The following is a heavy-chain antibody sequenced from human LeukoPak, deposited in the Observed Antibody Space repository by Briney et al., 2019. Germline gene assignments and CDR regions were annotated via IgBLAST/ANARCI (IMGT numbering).Heavy chain of an antibody. D-gene: IGHD2-21*02. CDR3: ARVPLTAMGDYFDY. CDR2: ISSSSTYI. CDR1: GFTVSSNY. Sequence: GGSLRLSCAASGFTVSSNYMSWVRQPPGKGLEWVASISSSSTYIHYADSVKGRFTISRDNAKNSLYLQMNSLRAEDTAMYYCARVPLTAMGDYFDYWGQGTLVTVSS. V-gene: IGHV3-21*01. J-gene: IGHJ4*02.